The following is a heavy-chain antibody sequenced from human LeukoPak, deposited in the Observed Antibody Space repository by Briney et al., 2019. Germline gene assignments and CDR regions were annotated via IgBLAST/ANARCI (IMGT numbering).Heavy chain of an antibody. CDR2: ISWNSVST. CDR1: GFTFDDYA. J-gene: IGHJ4*02. V-gene: IGHV3-9*01. Sequence: GRSLRLSCAASGFTFDDYAMHWVRQAPGKGLEWVSGISWNSVSTGYADSVKGRFTISRDNAKNSLYLQMNSLRAEDTAVYYCARIAAAESTSFDYWGQGTLVTVSS. D-gene: IGHD6-13*01. CDR3: ARIAAAESTSFDY.